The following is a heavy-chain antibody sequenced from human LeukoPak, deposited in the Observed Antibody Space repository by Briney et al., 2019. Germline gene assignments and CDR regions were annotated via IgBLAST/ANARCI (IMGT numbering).Heavy chain of an antibody. CDR2: IYYSGST. V-gene: IGHV4-30-4*07. Sequence: SQTLSLTCAVSGGSISSGGYSWSWIRQPPGKGLEWIGYIYYSGSTNYNPSLRSRGTISVDTSKNQFSLKLSSVTAADTAVYYCARSYYYDSSGYYDDAFDIWGRGTLVTVSS. J-gene: IGHJ3*02. CDR1: GGSISSGGYS. D-gene: IGHD3-22*01. CDR3: ARSYYYDSSGYYDDAFDI.